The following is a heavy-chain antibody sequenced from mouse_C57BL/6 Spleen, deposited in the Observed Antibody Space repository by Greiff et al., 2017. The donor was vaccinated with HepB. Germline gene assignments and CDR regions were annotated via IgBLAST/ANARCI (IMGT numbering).Heavy chain of an antibody. Sequence: VQLQQSDAELVKPGASVKISCKVSGYTFTDHTIHWMKQRPEQGLEWIGYIYPRDGSTKYNEKFKGKATLTADKSSSTAYMQLNSLTSEDSAVYFCARWSYDYVKYYYAMDYWGQGTSDTVSS. CDR1: GYTFTDHT. J-gene: IGHJ4*01. V-gene: IGHV1-78*01. D-gene: IGHD2-4*01. CDR3: ARWSYDYVKYYYAMDY. CDR2: IYPRDGST.